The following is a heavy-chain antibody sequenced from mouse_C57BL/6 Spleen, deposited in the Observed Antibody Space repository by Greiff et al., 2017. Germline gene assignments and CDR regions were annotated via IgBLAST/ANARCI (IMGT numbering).Heavy chain of an antibody. CDR1: GFTFSDYG. CDR3: ARPGDYDGDFFAY. D-gene: IGHD2-4*01. CDR2: ISSGSSTI. J-gene: IGHJ3*01. Sequence: EVQVVESGGGLVKPGGSLKLSCAASGFTFSDYGMHWVRQAPEKGLEWVAYISSGSSTIYYADTVKGRFTISRDNAKNTLFLQMTSLRSEDTAMYYCARPGDYDGDFFAYWGQGTLVTVSA. V-gene: IGHV5-17*01.